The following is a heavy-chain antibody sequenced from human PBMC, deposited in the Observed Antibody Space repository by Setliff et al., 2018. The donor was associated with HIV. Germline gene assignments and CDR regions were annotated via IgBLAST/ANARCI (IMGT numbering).Heavy chain of an antibody. CDR2: IYRSGTT. CDR3: AREPAPHPPFKEPYFDY. CDR1: GGSVGTYH. Sequence: SETLSLTCSVSGGSVGTYHWSWIRQPPGKGLEWIGYIYRSGTTNYSPSLKSRVTISADTSKNQLYLKLTSVTAADTAVYYCAREPAPHPPFKEPYFDYWGQGALVTVSS. D-gene: IGHD1-1*01. J-gene: IGHJ4*02. V-gene: IGHV4-4*08.